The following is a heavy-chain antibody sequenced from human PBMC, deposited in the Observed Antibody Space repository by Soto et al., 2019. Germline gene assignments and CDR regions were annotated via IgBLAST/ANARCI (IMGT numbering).Heavy chain of an antibody. CDR2: INHSGTT. Sequence: QVLLQQWGAGLLKPSETLSLTCAVYGGSFSGYYWSWIRQPPGKGLEWIGEINHSGTTNYNPSLKSRVTISVDTSKKQFSLKLSSVTAADTAVYYCARGLGRLAAPRYWGQGTLVTVSS. J-gene: IGHJ4*02. CDR1: GGSFSGYY. D-gene: IGHD1-26*01. V-gene: IGHV4-34*01. CDR3: ARGLGRLAAPRY.